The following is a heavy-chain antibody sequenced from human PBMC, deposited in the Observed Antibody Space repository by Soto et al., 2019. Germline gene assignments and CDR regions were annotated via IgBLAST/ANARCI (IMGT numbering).Heavy chain of an antibody. CDR2: ISYDGSNK. CDR3: AKGYCTNGVCYPYDY. V-gene: IGHV3-30*18. CDR1: GFTFSSYG. J-gene: IGHJ4*02. Sequence: GGSLRLSCAASGFTFSSYGMHWVRQAPGKGLEWVAVISYDGSNKYYADSVKGRFTISRDNSKNTLYLQMNSLRAEDTAVYYCAKGYCTNGVCYPYDYWGQGTLVTVSS. D-gene: IGHD2-8*01.